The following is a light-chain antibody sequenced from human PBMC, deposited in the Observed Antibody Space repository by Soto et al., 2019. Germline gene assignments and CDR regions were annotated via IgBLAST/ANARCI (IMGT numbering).Light chain of an antibody. CDR3: QQRSSRLT. CDR1: QPVSSY. J-gene: IGKJ4*01. V-gene: IGKV3-11*01. Sequence: EIVLTQSPATLSLSPGERATLSCRASQPVSSYLAWYQHKPGQAPRLLIYDASNRAAGIPARFSGSESGTDFSLTISSLEPEDFAVYYCQQRSSRLTFGGGTKVEIK. CDR2: DAS.